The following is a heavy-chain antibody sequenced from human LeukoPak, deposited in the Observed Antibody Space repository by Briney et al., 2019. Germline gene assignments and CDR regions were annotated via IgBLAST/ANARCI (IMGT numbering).Heavy chain of an antibody. CDR1: GGSISSSSYY. Sequence: PSETLSLTCTVSGGSISSSSYYWGWLRQPQGKGLEWIGSIYYSGSTYYNPSLKSRVTISVDTSKNQFSLKLSSVTAADTAVYYCARLRVGDGRVDYWGQGTLVTVSS. CDR2: IYYSGST. CDR3: ARLRVGDGRVDY. D-gene: IGHD3-10*01. J-gene: IGHJ4*02. V-gene: IGHV4-39*01.